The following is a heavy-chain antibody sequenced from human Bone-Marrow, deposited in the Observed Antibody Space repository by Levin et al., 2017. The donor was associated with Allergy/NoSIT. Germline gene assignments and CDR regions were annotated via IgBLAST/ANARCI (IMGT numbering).Heavy chain of an antibody. CDR1: GGSISSYY. Sequence: SETLSLTCTVSGGSISSYYWSWIRQPPGKGLEWIGYIYYSGSTNYNPSLKSRVTISVDTSKNQFSLKLSSVTAADTAVYYCARGHSSDYDYQTPYGMDVWGQGTTVTVSS. V-gene: IGHV4-59*01. D-gene: IGHD3-16*01. CDR3: ARGHSSDYDYQTPYGMDV. CDR2: IYYSGST. J-gene: IGHJ6*02.